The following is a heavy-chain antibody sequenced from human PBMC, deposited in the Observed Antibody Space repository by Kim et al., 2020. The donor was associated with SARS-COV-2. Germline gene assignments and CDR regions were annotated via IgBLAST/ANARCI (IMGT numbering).Heavy chain of an antibody. CDR3: ARGSNSAFDI. J-gene: IGHJ3*02. D-gene: IGHD4-4*01. V-gene: IGHV6-1*01. Sequence: WYNDYAVHVKGRITINPDTSQNQFSLHLNSMTPEDTAVYYCARGSNSAFDIWGQGTVVTVSS. CDR2: WYN.